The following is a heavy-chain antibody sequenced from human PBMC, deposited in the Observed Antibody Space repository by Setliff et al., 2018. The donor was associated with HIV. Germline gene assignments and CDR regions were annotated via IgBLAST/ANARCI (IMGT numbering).Heavy chain of an antibody. CDR1: GFTVSGSY. J-gene: IGHJ4*02. V-gene: IGHV3-53*05. D-gene: IGHD2-21*01. CDR3: ARVVVVIGSQDYFDY. Sequence: GGSLRLSCAASGFTVSGSYMSWVRQAPGKGLEWVSIIYSGGDAYYSDSLKGRFTISRDNSRNTLYLQMSSLRADDTAVYYCARVVVVIGSQDYFDYWGQGMLVTVSS. CDR2: IYSGGDA.